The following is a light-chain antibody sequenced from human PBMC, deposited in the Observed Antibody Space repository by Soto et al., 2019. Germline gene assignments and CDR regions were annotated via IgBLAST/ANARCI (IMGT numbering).Light chain of an antibody. Sequence: QAVVTQEPSVSVSPGGTVILTCSLTSGSVSASYYPNWYQQSPGLAPRTLIYNTTTRSSGVPDRFSGSILGNKAALTITGAEADDEYYYHCAVYVRSGTVVFGGGTKLTVL. J-gene: IGLJ2*01. CDR1: SGSVSASYY. CDR3: AVYVRSGTVV. CDR2: NTT. V-gene: IGLV8-61*01.